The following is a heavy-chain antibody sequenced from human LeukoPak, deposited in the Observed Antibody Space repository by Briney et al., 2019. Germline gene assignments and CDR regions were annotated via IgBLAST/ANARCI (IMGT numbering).Heavy chain of an antibody. D-gene: IGHD5-18*01. CDR1: GGSISSYY. Sequence: PSETLSLTCTVSGGSISSYYWSWIRQPPGKGLGGLEYIYYSGSTNYNPSLKSRVTISVDTSKNQFSLKLSSVTAADTAVYYCARDSYGYNYMDVWGKGTTVTVSS. V-gene: IGHV4-59*01. CDR3: ARDSYGYNYMDV. J-gene: IGHJ6*03. CDR2: IYYSGST.